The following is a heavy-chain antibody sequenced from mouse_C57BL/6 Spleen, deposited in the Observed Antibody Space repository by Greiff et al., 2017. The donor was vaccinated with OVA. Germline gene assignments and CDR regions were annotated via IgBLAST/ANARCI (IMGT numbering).Heavy chain of an antibody. V-gene: IGHV1-82*01. CDR2: IYPGDGAT. J-gene: IGHJ3*01. CDR1: GYAFSSSW. CDR3: ARGVLRFAY. D-gene: IGHD1-1*01. Sequence: QVQLQQSGPELVKPGASVKISCKASGYAFSSSWMNWVKQRPGKGLEWIGRIYPGDGATNYNGKFKGKATLTADKSSSTAYMQLSSQTSEDSAVYFCARGVLRFAYWGQGTLVTVSA.